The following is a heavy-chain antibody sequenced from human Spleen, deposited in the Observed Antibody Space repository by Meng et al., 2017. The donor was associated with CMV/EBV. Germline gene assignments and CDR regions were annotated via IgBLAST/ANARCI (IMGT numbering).Heavy chain of an antibody. CDR3: TKVGTSTQTDFYYYAMDV. D-gene: IGHD2-2*01. V-gene: IGHV3-30*18. Sequence: GESLKISCAASGFQFTRYWMTWVRRAPGRGLEWVAFMSFDGSIQYYADSVKGRFTISRDLSKSTLYLQMDSLRAEDTAVYYCTKVGTSTQTDFYYYAMDVWGQGTTVTVSS. J-gene: IGHJ6*02. CDR2: MSFDGSIQ. CDR1: GFQFTRYW.